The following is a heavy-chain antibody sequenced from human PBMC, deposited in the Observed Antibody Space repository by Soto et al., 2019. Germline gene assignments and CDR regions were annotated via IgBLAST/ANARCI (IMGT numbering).Heavy chain of an antibody. Sequence: QVQLVQSGAEVKKPGASVKVSCKASGYIFTSHDINWVRHVPGQGFEWMGWMSPFSGNTGSAQKFQGRVSLTRNTSINTSYRELSSLTSADTAVYYCARGLCTGGTCYGLTVDFWGQGTTVTVSS. CDR2: MSPFSGNT. V-gene: IGHV1-8*01. CDR1: GYIFTSHD. J-gene: IGHJ3*01. CDR3: ARGLCTGGTCYGLTVDF. D-gene: IGHD2-15*01.